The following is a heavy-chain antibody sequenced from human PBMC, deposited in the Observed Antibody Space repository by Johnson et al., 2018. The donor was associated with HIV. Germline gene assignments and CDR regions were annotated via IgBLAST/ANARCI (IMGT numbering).Heavy chain of an antibody. Sequence: QVQLVESGGGLVKPGGSLRLSCAASGFTFSDYYMNWIRQAPGKGLEWVSNISRSGSTKYHADSVKGRLIISRDNAKNSLYLQMSSLRAEDTAVYYCAGEGPYWAFDIWGQGTMVTVSS. CDR1: GFTFSDYY. CDR3: AGEGPYWAFDI. CDR2: ISRSGSTK. J-gene: IGHJ3*02. V-gene: IGHV3-11*04. D-gene: IGHD2-15*01.